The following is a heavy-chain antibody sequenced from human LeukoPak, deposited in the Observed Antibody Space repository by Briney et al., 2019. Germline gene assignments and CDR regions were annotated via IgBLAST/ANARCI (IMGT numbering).Heavy chain of an antibody. J-gene: IGHJ4*02. CDR3: ARVLRYFDWSPLFDY. D-gene: IGHD3-9*01. V-gene: IGHV4-31*03. CDR1: GGSISSGGYY. CDR2: IYYSGST. Sequence: SQTLSLTCTVSGGSISSGGYYLSWSRQHPGKGLEWIVYIYYSGSTYYNPSLKSRVTISVDTSKNQFSLKLSSVTAADTAVYYCARVLRYFDWSPLFDYWGQGTLVTVSS.